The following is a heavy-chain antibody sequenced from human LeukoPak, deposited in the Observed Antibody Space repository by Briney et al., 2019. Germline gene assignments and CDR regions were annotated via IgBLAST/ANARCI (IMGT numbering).Heavy chain of an antibody. D-gene: IGHD3-22*01. Sequence: GASVKVSCKASGYTFTSYGISWVRQAPGQGLEWMGWISAYNGNTNYAQKLQGRVTMTTDTSTSTAYMELRSLRSDDTAVYYCARVHRQKYYYDSSGYTFDYWGQGTLVTVSS. J-gene: IGHJ4*02. CDR3: ARVHRQKYYYDSSGYTFDY. V-gene: IGHV1-18*01. CDR2: ISAYNGNT. CDR1: GYTFTSYG.